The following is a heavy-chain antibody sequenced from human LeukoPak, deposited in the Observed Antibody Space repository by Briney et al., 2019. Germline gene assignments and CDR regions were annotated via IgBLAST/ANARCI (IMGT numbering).Heavy chain of an antibody. D-gene: IGHD1-7*01. CDR3: ARTRYNWNYGDFWNYYGMDV. Sequence: GASVKVSCKASGYTFTGYYMHWVRQAPGQGLEWMGWINPNSGGTNYAQKFQGRVTMTRDTPISTAYMELSRLRSDDTAVYYCARTRYNWNYGDFWNYYGMDVWGQGTTVTVSS. J-gene: IGHJ6*02. CDR2: INPNSGGT. V-gene: IGHV1-2*02. CDR1: GYTFTGYY.